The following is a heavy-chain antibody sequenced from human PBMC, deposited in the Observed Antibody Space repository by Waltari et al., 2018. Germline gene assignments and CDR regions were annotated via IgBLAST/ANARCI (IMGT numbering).Heavy chain of an antibody. CDR3: ARDIAARGGGFDP. V-gene: IGHV1-69*13. D-gene: IGHD6-6*01. CDR1: GGTFSSYA. J-gene: IGHJ5*02. CDR2: IIPIFGTA. Sequence: QVQLVQSGAEVKKPGSSVKVSCKASGGTFSSYAISWVRQAPGQGLEWMVRIIPIFGTAHYAQKFQGRVTITADKSTSTAYMELSSLRSEDTAVYYCARDIAARGGGFDPWGQGTLVTVSS.